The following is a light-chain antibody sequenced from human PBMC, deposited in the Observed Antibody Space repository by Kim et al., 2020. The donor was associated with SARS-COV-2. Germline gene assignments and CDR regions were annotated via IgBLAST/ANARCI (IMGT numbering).Light chain of an antibody. V-gene: IGKV3-20*01. CDR2: GAS. CDR1: QSVSAYY. J-gene: IGKJ1*01. Sequence: SPGERATLACMASQSVSAYYLAWYQHKRGQAPRLLIYGASTRATGIPDRFSGSGSGTDFTLTISRLEPEDFAVYYCQQYGSLPRTFGQGTKVDIK. CDR3: QQYGSLPRT.